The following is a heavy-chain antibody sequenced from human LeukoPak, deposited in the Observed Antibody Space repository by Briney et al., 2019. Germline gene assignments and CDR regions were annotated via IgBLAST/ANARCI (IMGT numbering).Heavy chain of an antibody. V-gene: IGHV4-34*01. CDR3: ARLGLGYCSGGSCYRYYYYYMDV. CDR1: GVSFSGYY. Sequence: SETLSLTCAVYGVSFSGYYWSWIRQPPGKGLEWIGEINHSGSTNYNPSLKSRVTISVDTSKNQFSLKLSSVTAADTAVYYCARLGLGYCSGGSCYRYYYYYMDVWGKGTTVTISS. CDR2: INHSGST. J-gene: IGHJ6*03. D-gene: IGHD2-15*01.